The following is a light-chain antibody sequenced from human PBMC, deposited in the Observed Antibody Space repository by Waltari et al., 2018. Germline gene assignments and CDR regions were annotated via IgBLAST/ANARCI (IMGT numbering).Light chain of an antibody. V-gene: IGLV2-14*03. CDR3: SSYTSSTTVV. CDR2: GVS. J-gene: IGLJ2*01. Sequence: QSALTQPASVSGSPGQSITIFCTGTSSDVGGYDYVSWYQQHPGKVPKLVIYGVSNRPSGVSYRFSGSMSGNTASLTISGLQPEDEADYYCSSYTSSTTVVFGGGTKLTVL. CDR1: SSDVGGYDY.